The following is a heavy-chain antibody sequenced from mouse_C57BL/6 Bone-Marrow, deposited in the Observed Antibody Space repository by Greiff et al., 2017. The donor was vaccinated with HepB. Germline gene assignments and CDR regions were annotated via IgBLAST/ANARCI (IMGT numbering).Heavy chain of an antibody. D-gene: IGHD2-4*01. CDR1: EYEFPSHD. J-gene: IGHJ3*01. Sequence: EVMLVESGGGLVQPGESLKLSCESNEYEFPSHDMSWVRKTPEKRLELVAAINSDGGSTYYPDTMERRFIISRDNTKKTLYLQMSSLRSEDTALYYCARPMITTKKPSPFAYWGQGTLVTVSA. CDR2: INSDGGST. V-gene: IGHV5-2*01. CDR3: ARPMITTKKPSPFAY.